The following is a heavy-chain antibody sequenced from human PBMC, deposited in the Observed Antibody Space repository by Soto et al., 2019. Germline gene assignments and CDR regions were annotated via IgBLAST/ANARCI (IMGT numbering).Heavy chain of an antibody. CDR2: MYTSGST. D-gene: IGHD3-10*01. Sequence: QVQLQESGPGLVKSSETLSLTCTVSGGSISSYYWCWIRQPAGKGLEGIGRMYTSGSTNYNYSLQSRGTMSLDKSQNQCSLKLSSVTAADTAVYYWARGGSGYGFKPFAYWGQGTLVTVSS. CDR3: ARGGSGYGFKPFAY. V-gene: IGHV4-4*07. CDR1: GGSISSYY. J-gene: IGHJ4*02.